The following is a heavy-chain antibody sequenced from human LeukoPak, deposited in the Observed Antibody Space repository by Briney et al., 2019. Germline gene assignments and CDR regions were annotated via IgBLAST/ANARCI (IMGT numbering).Heavy chain of an antibody. CDR2: IIPILGTA. J-gene: IGHJ6*04. CDR3: AGGIAAAGTEDYYYYYGMDV. CDR1: GGTFSSYA. V-gene: IGHV1-69*06. D-gene: IGHD6-13*01. Sequence: SVKVSCKASGGTFSSYAISWVRQAPGQGLEWMGGIIPILGTANYAQKFQGRVTITADKSTSTAYMELSSLRSEDTAVYYCAGGIAAAGTEDYYYYYGMDVWGKGTTVTVSS.